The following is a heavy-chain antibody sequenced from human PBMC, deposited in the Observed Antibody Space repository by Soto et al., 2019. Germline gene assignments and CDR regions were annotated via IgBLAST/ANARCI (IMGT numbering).Heavy chain of an antibody. V-gene: IGHV5-51*01. CDR2: IFPGDSDT. CDR1: GYIFANDW. J-gene: IGHJ4*02. D-gene: IGHD2-15*01. Sequence: PVESLTISCKGSGYIFANDWIAWVLQMPGKGLEWMGIIFPGDSDTRYSPSFQGQVTISADKSINTAYLQWSSLKASDTAVYYCARRVEANPYFDFWGQGAMVTVSS. CDR3: ARRVEANPYFDF.